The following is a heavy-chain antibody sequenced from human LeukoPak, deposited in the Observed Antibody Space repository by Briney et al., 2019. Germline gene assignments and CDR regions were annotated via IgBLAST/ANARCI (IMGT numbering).Heavy chain of an antibody. V-gene: IGHV4-39*01. CDR1: GGSISSSSYY. D-gene: IGHD6-13*01. J-gene: IGHJ5*02. CDR2: IYYSGST. CDR3: ARHLYSSSMYGWFDP. Sequence: PSETLSLTCTVSGGSISSSSYYWGWIRQPPGKGLEWIGRIYYSGSTYCNPSLKSRVTISVDTSKNQFSLKLSSVTAADTAVYYCARHLYSSSMYGWFDPWGQGTLVTVSS.